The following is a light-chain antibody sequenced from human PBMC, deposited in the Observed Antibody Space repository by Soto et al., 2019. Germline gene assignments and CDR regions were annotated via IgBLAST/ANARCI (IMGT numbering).Light chain of an antibody. CDR2: EAS. CDR3: SSYAASNNLGV. V-gene: IGLV2-8*01. Sequence: QSALTQPPSASGYPRQSVTISCIGTSSDVGGFNYVSWYQQHPGKAPKLMIYEASKRPSGVPDRFSGSKSGNTASLTVSGRQAEDEADYYCSSYAASNNLGVFGGGTKLTVL. CDR1: SSDVGGFNY. J-gene: IGLJ2*01.